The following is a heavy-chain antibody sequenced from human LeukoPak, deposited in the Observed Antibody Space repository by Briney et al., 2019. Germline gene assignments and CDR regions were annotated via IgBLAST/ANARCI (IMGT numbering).Heavy chain of an antibody. D-gene: IGHD5-24*01. V-gene: IGHV3-30*02. CDR2: IRYDGSNK. CDR3: ARDARWLLSGDY. CDR1: GFTFSSYG. Sequence: GGSLRLSCAASGFTFSSYGMHWVRQAPGKGLEWVAFIRYDGSNKYYADSVKGRFTISRDNAKNSLYLQMNSLRAEDTAVYYCARDARWLLSGDYWGQGTLVTVSS. J-gene: IGHJ4*02.